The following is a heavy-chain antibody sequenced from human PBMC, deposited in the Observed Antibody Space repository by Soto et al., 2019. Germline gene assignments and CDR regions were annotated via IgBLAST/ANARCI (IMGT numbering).Heavy chain of an antibody. V-gene: IGHV3-21*01. J-gene: IGHJ3*02. Sequence: EVQLVESGGGLVKPGGSLRLSCAAYGFTFSSYSMNWVRQAPGKGLEWVSSISSSSSYIYYADSVKGRFTISRDNAKSSLYLQMDSLRADDTAVFYCARDKTGVKVWFGDLVTPFDAFDIWGQGTMVTVSS. D-gene: IGHD3-10*01. CDR1: GFTFSSYS. CDR3: ARDKTGVKVWFGDLVTPFDAFDI. CDR2: ISSSSSYI.